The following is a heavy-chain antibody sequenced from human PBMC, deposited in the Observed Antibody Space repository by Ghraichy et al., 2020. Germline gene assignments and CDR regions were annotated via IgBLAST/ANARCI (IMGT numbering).Heavy chain of an antibody. V-gene: IGHV3-23*01. CDR2: ISGSGGST. CDR3: AKVIGLRFLEWPNDAFDI. D-gene: IGHD3-3*01. CDR1: GFTFSSYA. J-gene: IGHJ3*02. Sequence: GGSLRLSCAASGFTFSSYAMSWVRQAPGKGLEWVSAISGSGGSTYYADSVKGRFTISRDNSKNTLYLQMNSLRAEDTAVYYCAKVIGLRFLEWPNDAFDIWGQGTMVTVSS.